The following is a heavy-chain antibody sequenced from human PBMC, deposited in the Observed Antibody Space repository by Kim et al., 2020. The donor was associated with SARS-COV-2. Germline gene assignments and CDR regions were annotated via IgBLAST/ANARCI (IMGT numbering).Heavy chain of an antibody. CDR1: GVAFRSYA. J-gene: IGHJ4*02. D-gene: IGHD1-26*01. Sequence: GGSLRLSCAASGVAFRSYAMDWVRQAPGKGLEWVAGIWYDGTNKYYADSVKGRFTISRDNSKNMVYLQMDSLRAEDTAVYYCAGEYGPIGGLEFWGLGTLVIVSS. CDR2: IWYDGTNK. CDR3: AGEYGPIGGLEF. V-gene: IGHV3-33*01.